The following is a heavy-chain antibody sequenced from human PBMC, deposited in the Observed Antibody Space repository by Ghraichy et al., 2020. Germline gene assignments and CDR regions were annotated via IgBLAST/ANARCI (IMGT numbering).Heavy chain of an antibody. CDR2: IWYDGSNK. V-gene: IGHV3-33*01. J-gene: IGHJ6*02. CDR1: GFTFSSYG. CDR3: ARDANVLRYLDYYYGMDV. Sequence: GESLNISCAASGFTFSSYGMHWVRQAPGKGLEWVAVIWYDGSNKYYADSVKGRFTISRDNSKNTLYLQMNSLRAEDTAVYYCARDANVLRYLDYYYGMDVWGQGTTVTVSS. D-gene: IGHD3-9*01.